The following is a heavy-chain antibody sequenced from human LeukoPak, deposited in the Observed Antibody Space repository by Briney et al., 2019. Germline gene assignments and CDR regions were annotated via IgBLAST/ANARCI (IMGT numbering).Heavy chain of an antibody. CDR3: AREGPIGFGEFFDAFDI. V-gene: IGHV3-7*03. J-gene: IGHJ3*02. CDR2: IKLDVSET. CDR1: GFTFSSYW. Sequence: GGSLRLSCAASGFTFSSYWMTWVRQAPGKGLEWVANIKLDVSETYYVDSVRGRFTISRDNAKNSLYLQMNSLRAEDTAVYYCAREGPIGFGEFFDAFDIWGQGTMVTVSS. D-gene: IGHD3-10*01.